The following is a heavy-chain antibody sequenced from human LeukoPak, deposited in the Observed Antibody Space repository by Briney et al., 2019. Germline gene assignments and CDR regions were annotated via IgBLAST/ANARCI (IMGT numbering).Heavy chain of an antibody. CDR1: GFTFSSYS. Sequence: PGGSLRLSCAASGFTFSSYSMNWVRQAPGKGLEWVSSISSSSSYIYYADSVKGRFTISRDNAKNSLYLQLNSLRAEDTAVYYCARNSGYDFGALDYWGQGTLVTVSS. V-gene: IGHV3-21*01. CDR3: ARNSGYDFGALDY. CDR2: ISSSSSYI. J-gene: IGHJ4*02. D-gene: IGHD5-12*01.